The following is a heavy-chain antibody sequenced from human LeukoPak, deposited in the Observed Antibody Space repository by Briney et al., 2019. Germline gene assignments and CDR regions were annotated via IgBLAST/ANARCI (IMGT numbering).Heavy chain of an antibody. J-gene: IGHJ6*03. CDR3: ARDWHYYYYYMDV. CDR1: GFTFSDYY. CDR2: ISSSGSTI. Sequence: PGGSLRLSCAASGFTFSDYYMSWIRQAPGKGLEWVSYISSSGSTIYYADSVKGRFTISRDNAKNSLYLQMNSLRAENTAVYYCARDWHYYYYYMDVWGKGTTVTVSS. V-gene: IGHV3-11*01.